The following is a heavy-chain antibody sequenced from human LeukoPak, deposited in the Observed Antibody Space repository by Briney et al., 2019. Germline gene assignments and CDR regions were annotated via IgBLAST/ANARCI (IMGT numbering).Heavy chain of an antibody. V-gene: IGHV3-30*18. J-gene: IGHJ4*02. CDR1: GFTFSSYG. D-gene: IGHD1-26*01. CDR3: AKLMAGGSYYDDVDFDY. Sequence: QSGGSLRLSCAASGFTFSSYGMHWVRQAPGKGLEWVAVISYDGSNKYYADSVKGRFTISRDNSKNTLYLQMNSLRAEDTAVYYCAKLMAGGSYYDDVDFDYWGQGTLVTVSS. CDR2: ISYDGSNK.